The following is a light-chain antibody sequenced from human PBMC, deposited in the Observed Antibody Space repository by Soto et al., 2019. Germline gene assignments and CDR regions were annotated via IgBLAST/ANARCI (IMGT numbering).Light chain of an antibody. Sequence: QSVLTQPPSVSGAPGQRVTISCTGSSSNIGAGYDVHWYQRLPGTAPKLLIYGNSNRPSGVPDRFSGSKSGTSASLAITGLQAEDEADYYCQSYDSSLSGYVVFGGGTKVTVL. CDR1: SSNIGAGYD. J-gene: IGLJ2*01. CDR2: GNS. CDR3: QSYDSSLSGYVV. V-gene: IGLV1-40*01.